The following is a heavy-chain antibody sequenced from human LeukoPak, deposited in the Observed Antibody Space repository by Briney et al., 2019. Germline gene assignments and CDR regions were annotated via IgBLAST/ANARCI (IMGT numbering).Heavy chain of an antibody. CDR2: IYYSGST. Sequence: SETLSLTCTVSGGSINSYYWSWIRQPPGKGLEWIGYIYYSGSTNYNPSLKSRVTISVDTSKNQFSLKLSSVTAADTAVYYCARHKPVNYYYGMDVWGQGTTVTVSS. J-gene: IGHJ6*02. CDR1: GGSINSYY. CDR3: ARHKPVNYYYGMDV. V-gene: IGHV4-59*08.